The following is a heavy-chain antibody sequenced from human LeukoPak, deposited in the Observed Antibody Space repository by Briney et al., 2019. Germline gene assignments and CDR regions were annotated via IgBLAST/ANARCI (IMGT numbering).Heavy chain of an antibody. CDR1: GGSIGTYY. CDR3: ARAEGSSRPFDC. Sequence: SETLSLTCTVSGGSIGTYYWSWIRQPPGKGLEWIGFIYYLGSTNYNPSLKSRVTISVDTSKNHFSLMLSSVTAADTAVYYCARAEGSSRPFDCWGQGTLVTVSS. J-gene: IGHJ4*02. CDR2: IYYLGST. D-gene: IGHD6-13*01. V-gene: IGHV4-59*01.